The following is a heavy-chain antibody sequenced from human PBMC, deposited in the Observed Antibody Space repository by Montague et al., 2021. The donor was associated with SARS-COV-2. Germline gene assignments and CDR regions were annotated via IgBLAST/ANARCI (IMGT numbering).Heavy chain of an antibody. CDR2: INHRGTS. J-gene: IGHJ4*02. Sequence: SETLSLTCAVYGGSFSDYYWSWIRQPPGKGLEWIGEINHRGTSNYNPSLKSRVSISVDTSKNQFSLYLGSVTAADTAVYYCAGDRQHFNMIVVVMTGGEYYFDYWAQGTLVTVSS. V-gene: IGHV4-34*01. CDR1: GGSFSDYY. D-gene: IGHD3-22*01. CDR3: AGDRQHFNMIVVVMTGGEYYFDY.